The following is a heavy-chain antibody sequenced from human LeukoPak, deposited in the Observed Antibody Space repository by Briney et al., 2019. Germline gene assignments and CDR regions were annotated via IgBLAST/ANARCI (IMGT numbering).Heavy chain of an antibody. Sequence: QAGGSLRISCAASGFTFSSYAMSWVRQAPRKGLEWVSAISGSGGSTYYADSVKGRFTISRDNSKNTLYLQMNSLRAEDTAVYYCAKGSRADYGDYETYFDYWGQGTLVTVSS. D-gene: IGHD4-17*01. CDR1: GFTFSSYA. CDR2: ISGSGGST. CDR3: AKGSRADYGDYETYFDY. V-gene: IGHV3-23*01. J-gene: IGHJ4*02.